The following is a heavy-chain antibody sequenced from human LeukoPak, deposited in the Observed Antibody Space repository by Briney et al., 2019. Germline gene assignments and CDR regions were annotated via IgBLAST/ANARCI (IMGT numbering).Heavy chain of an antibody. CDR1: GFTFSNYW. J-gene: IGHJ4*02. CDR3: AKEGRPYYDFWSGYYQQYYFDY. CDR2: IYVDGRTT. V-gene: IGHV3-74*01. D-gene: IGHD3-3*01. Sequence: GGSLRLSCVASGFTFSNYWMHWVRQPPGKGLVWVSRIYVDGRTTNYADSVKGRFTISRDNAKNTVYLEMNSLRAEDTAVYYCAKEGRPYYDFWSGYYQQYYFDYWGQGTLVTVSS.